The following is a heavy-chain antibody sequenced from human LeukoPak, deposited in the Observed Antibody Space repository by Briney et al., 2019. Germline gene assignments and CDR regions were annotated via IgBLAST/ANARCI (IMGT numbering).Heavy chain of an antibody. D-gene: IGHD5-18*01. CDR3: AREDTAMVTSDY. J-gene: IGHJ4*02. V-gene: IGHV1-69*04. CDR1: GGTFSSYA. Sequence: ASVKVSCKASGGTFSSYAISWVRQAPGQGLEWMGRIIPLLGIANYAQKFQGRVTITADKSTSTAYMELSSLRSEDTAVYYCAREDTAMVTSDYWGQGTLVTVSS. CDR2: IIPLLGIA.